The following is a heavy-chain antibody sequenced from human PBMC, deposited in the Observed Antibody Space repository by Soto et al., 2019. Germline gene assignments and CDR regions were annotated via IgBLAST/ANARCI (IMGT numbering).Heavy chain of an antibody. J-gene: IGHJ4*02. CDR1: GDTFNNYA. CDR2: IIPIYDSP. Sequence: QVHLVQSGTEVKKPGSSVKVSCKASGDTFNNYAISWVRQAPGQGLQWMGGIIPIYDSPSYAQGSHNRVTSTADRSTSTAHLELNGLPSEDTAIYYCAASTFLSGVSGYFHLDFWGQGTLVTVSS. CDR3: AASTFLSGVSGYFHLDF. V-gene: IGHV1-69*06. D-gene: IGHD3-3*01.